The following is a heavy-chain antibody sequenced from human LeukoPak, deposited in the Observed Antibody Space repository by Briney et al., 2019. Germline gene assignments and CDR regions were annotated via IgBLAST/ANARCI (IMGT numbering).Heavy chain of an antibody. Sequence: ASVKVSCKASGGTFSSHAISWVRQAPGQGLEWMGWMNPNSGNTGYAQKFQGRVTITRNTSISTAYMELSSLRSEDTAVYYCARGHSPKNYDFWSGYHYYYMDVWGKGTTVTVSS. CDR3: ARGHSPKNYDFWSGYHYYYMDV. CDR2: MNPNSGNT. D-gene: IGHD3-3*01. CDR1: GGTFSSHA. V-gene: IGHV1-8*03. J-gene: IGHJ6*03.